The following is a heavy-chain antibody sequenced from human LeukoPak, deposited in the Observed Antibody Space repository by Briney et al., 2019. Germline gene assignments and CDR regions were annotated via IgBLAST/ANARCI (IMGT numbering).Heavy chain of an antibody. CDR1: GGSISSGGYS. V-gene: IGHV4-30-2*01. J-gene: IGHJ3*02. D-gene: IGHD3-22*01. CDR2: TYHSGST. Sequence: PSQTLSLTCAVSGGSISSGGYSWSWIRQPPGKGLEWIGYTYHSGSTYYNPSLKSRVTISVDRSKNQFSLKLSSVTAADTAVYYCARDDSSGYGAFDIWGQGTMVTVSS. CDR3: ARDDSSGYGAFDI.